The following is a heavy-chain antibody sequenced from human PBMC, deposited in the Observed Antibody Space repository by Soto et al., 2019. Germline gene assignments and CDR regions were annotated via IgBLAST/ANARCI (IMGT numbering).Heavy chain of an antibody. V-gene: IGHV5-51*01. J-gene: IGHJ4*02. CDR2: SNPGDSET. CDR3: ARHATYYDILSGYYFDY. D-gene: IGHD3-9*01. Sequence: PVDSLKISCKVSGYSFTSYWIAWVRQMPGKGLEWMAISNPGDSETKYSPSFQGQVTISSDKSINTASLQWGSLKASDTAMYYCARHATYYDILSGYYFDYWGQGTQVTVSS. CDR1: GYSFTSYW.